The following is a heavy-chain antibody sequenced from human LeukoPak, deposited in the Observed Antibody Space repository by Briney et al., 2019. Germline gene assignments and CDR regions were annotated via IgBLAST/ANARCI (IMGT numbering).Heavy chain of an antibody. CDR2: IIPIFGTA. D-gene: IGHD5-12*01. Sequence: SVKVSCKASGGTFSSYAISWVRQAPGQGLEWMGGIIPIFGTANYAQKFQGRVTITADESTSTAYMELSSLRSEDTAVYYCARVRPGGSYDFYYYGMDVWGKGTTVTVSS. J-gene: IGHJ6*04. CDR1: GGTFSSYA. V-gene: IGHV1-69*13. CDR3: ARVRPGGSYDFYYYGMDV.